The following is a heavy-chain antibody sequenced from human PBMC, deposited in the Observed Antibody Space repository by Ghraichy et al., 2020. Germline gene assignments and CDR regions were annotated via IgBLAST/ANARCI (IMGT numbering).Heavy chain of an antibody. Sequence: VGSLRLSCSAAGFNFRSYAMNWVRRAPGKGLEWVAAVGNRGRAAYYADSVDGRFTISRDNSRATVYLHMNMLRLEDTALYYCAKQVDDGDPYYFFDYWGPGTLVTVSS. CDR3: AKQVDDGDPYYFFDY. J-gene: IGHJ4*02. V-gene: IGHV3-23*01. CDR2: VGNRGRAA. D-gene: IGHD4-17*01. CDR1: GFNFRSYA.